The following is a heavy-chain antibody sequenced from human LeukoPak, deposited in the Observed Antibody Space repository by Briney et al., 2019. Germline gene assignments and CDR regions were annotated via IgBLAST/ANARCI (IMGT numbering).Heavy chain of an antibody. CDR2: VQHSGST. CDR1: GGFARGHY. J-gene: IGHJ6*03. Sequence: SETLSLTCSVSGGFARGHYWTWVRRPPGKGLEWIGYVQHSGSTSYSPSVKSRVTMSLDTSKNQFSLNLKSETAADTSVYFCTRDRYGNSPNRYYFYMDVWGGGTTVTVSS. CDR3: TRDRYGNSPNRYYFYMDV. D-gene: IGHD5-18*01. V-gene: IGHV4-59*02.